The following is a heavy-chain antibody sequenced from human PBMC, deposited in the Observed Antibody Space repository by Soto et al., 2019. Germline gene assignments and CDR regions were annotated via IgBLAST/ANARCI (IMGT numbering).Heavy chain of an antibody. CDR1: GGSISSYY. D-gene: IGHD3-3*01. Sequence: SETLSLTCTVSGGSISSYYWSWIRQPAGKGLEWIGRIYTSGSTNYNPSLKSRVTMSVDTSKNQFSLKLSSVTAADTAVYYCARGSLRFYNSSSYYYYGMDVWGQGPTVTVSS. CDR3: ARGSLRFYNSSSYYYYGMDV. V-gene: IGHV4-4*07. J-gene: IGHJ6*02. CDR2: IYTSGST.